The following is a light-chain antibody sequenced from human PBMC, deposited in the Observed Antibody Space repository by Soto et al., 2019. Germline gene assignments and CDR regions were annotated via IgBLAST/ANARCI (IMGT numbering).Light chain of an antibody. Sequence: QSALTQPRSVSGSPGQSVTISCTGTSSDVGGYHYVSWYQQHPGKAPKLMIYDVSKRPSGVPDRFSGSKSGHTASLTISGLQGEYEGYCCCCSYAGGNPWVFRGGTQVPLL. CDR2: DVS. J-gene: IGLJ3*02. CDR3: CSYAGGNPWV. V-gene: IGLV2-11*01. CDR1: SSDVGGYHY.